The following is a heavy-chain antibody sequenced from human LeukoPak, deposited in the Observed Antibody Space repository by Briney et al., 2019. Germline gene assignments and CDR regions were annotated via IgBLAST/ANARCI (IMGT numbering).Heavy chain of an antibody. CDR3: ARGGLGYFDY. CDR1: GGSISSYY. J-gene: IGHJ4*02. Sequence: KSSETLSLTCTVSGGSISSYYCNWIRQPPGKGLEWIGYIYYSGNTNYNPSLKSRLTISLDTSKNQFSLKMSSVTAADTAVYYCARGGLGYFDYWGQGTLVTVSS. D-gene: IGHD3-16*01. V-gene: IGHV4-59*01. CDR2: IYYSGNT.